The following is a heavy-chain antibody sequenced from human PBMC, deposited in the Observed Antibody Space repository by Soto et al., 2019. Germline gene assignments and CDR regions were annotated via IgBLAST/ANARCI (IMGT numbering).Heavy chain of an antibody. D-gene: IGHD1-26*01. CDR2: ISYDGSNK. J-gene: IGHJ4*02. Sequence: PGGSLRLSCTASGFTFSSYAMHWVRQAPGKGLGWVAVISYDGSNKYYADSVKGRFTISRDNSKNTLYLQMNSLRAEDTAVYYCARDRIRVEGARVFDYWGQGTLVTVSS. CDR1: GFTFSSYA. CDR3: ARDRIRVEGARVFDY. V-gene: IGHV3-30-3*01.